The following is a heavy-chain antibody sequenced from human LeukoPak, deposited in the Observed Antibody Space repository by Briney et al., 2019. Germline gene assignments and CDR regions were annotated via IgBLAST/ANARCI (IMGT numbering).Heavy chain of an antibody. CDR3: ARAGPDLLTGTTFVYYFDY. V-gene: IGHV3-48*03. CDR2: ISSSGSTI. CDR1: GFTFSSYE. Sequence: GGSLRLSCAASGFTFSSYEMNWVRQAPGKGLEWVSYISSSGSTIYYADSVKGRFTISRDNAKNSLYLQMNSLRAEDTPVYYCARAGPDLLTGTTFVYYFDYWGQGTLVTVSS. J-gene: IGHJ4*02. D-gene: IGHD1-1*01.